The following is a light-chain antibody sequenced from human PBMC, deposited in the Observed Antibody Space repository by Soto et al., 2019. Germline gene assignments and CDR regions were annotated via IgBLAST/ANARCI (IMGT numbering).Light chain of an antibody. Sequence: DIQLTQSPATLSASVGDRVTITCRASQSISSWLAWYQQKPGKAPKLLIYKASSLESGVPSRFSGSGSGTEILITISILQPDDFVYYYCQQYNSYSWTFGQGTKVDIK. CDR1: QSISSW. J-gene: IGKJ1*01. CDR3: QQYNSYSWT. CDR2: KAS. V-gene: IGKV1-5*03.